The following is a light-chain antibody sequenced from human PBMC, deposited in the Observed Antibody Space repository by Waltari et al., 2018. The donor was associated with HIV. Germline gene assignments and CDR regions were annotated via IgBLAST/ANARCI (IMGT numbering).Light chain of an antibody. J-gene: IGLJ2*01. Sequence: NFMLTQPHSVSESPGKTVTVSCTRSSGSIASNYVQWYQQRPGSSPTTVIYKDDQRPSGFPDRFSGSIDSSSNSASLTISGLRPEDEADYYCQSYDNENPVLFGGGTKLTVL. CDR3: QSYDNENPVL. CDR2: KDD. CDR1: SGSIASNY. V-gene: IGLV6-57*01.